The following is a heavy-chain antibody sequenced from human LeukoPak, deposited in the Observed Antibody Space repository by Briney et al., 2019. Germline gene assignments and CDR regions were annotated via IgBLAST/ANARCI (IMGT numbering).Heavy chain of an antibody. D-gene: IGHD3-22*01. CDR2: INPSGGST. J-gene: IGHJ5*02. Sequence: GASVKVSCKASGYTFTSYYMHWVRQAPGQGLGWMGIINPSGGSTSYAQKFQGRVTMTRDMSTSTVYMELSSLRSEDTAVYYCARDIPEVNYYDSSGYYPGINWFDPWGQGTLVTVSS. CDR1: GYTFTSYY. V-gene: IGHV1-46*01. CDR3: ARDIPEVNYYDSSGYYPGINWFDP.